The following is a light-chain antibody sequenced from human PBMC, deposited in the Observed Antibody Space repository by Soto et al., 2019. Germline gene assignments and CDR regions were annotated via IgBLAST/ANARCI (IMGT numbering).Light chain of an antibody. CDR2: GAS. CDR3: QQYSSSPLT. CDR1: QSVSSNY. Sequence: EIVVTQSPGILSLSPGEGATLSCRASQSVSSNYLAWYQQKPGQAPRLLIYGASNRATGIPDRFSGSGSGTEFTLTISRLEPEDFAVYYCQQYSSSPLTFGGGTKVEIK. J-gene: IGKJ4*01. V-gene: IGKV3-20*01.